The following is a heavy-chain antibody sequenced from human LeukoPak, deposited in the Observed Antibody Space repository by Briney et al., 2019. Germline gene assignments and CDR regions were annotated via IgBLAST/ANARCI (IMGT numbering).Heavy chain of an antibody. CDR3: AKNTTGSSSGRFPGWPVDY. CDR1: GFTFSSYA. J-gene: IGHJ4*02. D-gene: IGHD6-19*01. V-gene: IGHV3-23*01. Sequence: GRSLRLSCAACGFTFSSYAMYRVRQAPGKGLEWVSGIFGSRGSTHYADSVKGRFTISRDNSKNTVYLQMNSPRAEDTAVYYCAKNTTGSSSGRFPGWPVDYWGQGTLVTVSS. CDR2: IFGSRGST.